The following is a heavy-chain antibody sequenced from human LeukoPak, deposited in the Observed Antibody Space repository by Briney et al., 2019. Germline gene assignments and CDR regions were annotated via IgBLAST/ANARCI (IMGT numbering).Heavy chain of an antibody. CDR3: ASTLIVATAFDY. Sequence: GGSLRLSCAASGFTFSSYSMNWVRQAPGKGLEWVSSISSSSSYIYYADSVKGRFTISRDNAKNSLYLQMNSLRAGDTAVYYCASTLIVATAFDYWGQGALVTVSS. J-gene: IGHJ4*02. D-gene: IGHD5-12*01. CDR1: GFTFSSYS. CDR2: ISSSSSYI. V-gene: IGHV3-21*01.